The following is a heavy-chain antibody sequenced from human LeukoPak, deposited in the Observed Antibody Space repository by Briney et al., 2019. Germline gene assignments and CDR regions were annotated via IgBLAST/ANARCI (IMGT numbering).Heavy chain of an antibody. CDR3: ARDGFGDTRSYYYYGMDV. D-gene: IGHD3-10*01. CDR2: IKQDGSEK. CDR1: GFTFSSYW. Sequence: GGSLRLSCAASGFTFSSYWMSWVRQAPGRGLEWVANIKQDGSEKYYVDSVKGRFTISRDNAKNSLYLQMNSLRAEDTAVYYCARDGFGDTRSYYYYGMDVWGQGTTVTVSS. J-gene: IGHJ6*02. V-gene: IGHV3-7*01.